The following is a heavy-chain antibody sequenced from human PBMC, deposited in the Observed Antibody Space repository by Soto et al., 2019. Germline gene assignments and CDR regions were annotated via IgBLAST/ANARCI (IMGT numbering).Heavy chain of an antibody. V-gene: IGHV4-4*02. Sequence: XEALSLTFDVSGGSMSGSHWGSWVSQHPGNGLECNVVIYHRGSTNYNPSLKSRVTRSVEKSKKQSSLKLSSVTAEDTAVYYCARVTDCSSTSCYVQRQPFTGYFDHWGQGTLVTVSS. J-gene: IGHJ4*02. CDR3: ARVTDCSSTSCYVQRQPFTGYFDH. D-gene: IGHD2-2*01. CDR1: GGSMSGSHW. CDR2: IYHRGST.